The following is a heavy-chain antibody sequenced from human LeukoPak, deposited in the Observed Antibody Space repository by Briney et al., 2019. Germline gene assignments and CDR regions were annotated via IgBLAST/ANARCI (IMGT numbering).Heavy chain of an antibody. CDR1: GGSFSGYY. Sequence: PSETLSLTCAVYGGSFSGYYWSWIRQPPGKGLEWIGEINHSGSTNYNPSLKSRVTISVDTSKNQFSLKLSSVTAADTAVYYCARPSPYCSSTSCYGRPPLSWGFDPWGQGTLVTVSS. D-gene: IGHD2-2*01. CDR2: INHSGST. J-gene: IGHJ5*02. CDR3: ARPSPYCSSTSCYGRPPLSWGFDP. V-gene: IGHV4-34*01.